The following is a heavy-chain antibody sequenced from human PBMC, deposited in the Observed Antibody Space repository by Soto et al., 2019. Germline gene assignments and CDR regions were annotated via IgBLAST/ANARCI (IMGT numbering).Heavy chain of an antibody. CDR1: GGSISSGGYS. D-gene: IGHD4-4*01. CDR2: IYHSGST. J-gene: IGHJ4*02. Sequence: QLQLQESGSGLVKPSQTLSLTCAVSGGSISSGGYSWSWIRQPPGKGLEWIGYIYHSGSTYYNPSLKSRVTISVYRSQNQFSLKLIAVTAADTAVYYCARGMTTVTTIDYWGQGTLVTVSS. V-gene: IGHV4-30-2*01. CDR3: ARGMTTVTTIDY.